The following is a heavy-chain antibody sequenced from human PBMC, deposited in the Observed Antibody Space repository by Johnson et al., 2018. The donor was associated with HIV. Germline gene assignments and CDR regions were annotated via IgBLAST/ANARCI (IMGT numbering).Heavy chain of an antibody. D-gene: IGHD6-13*01. CDR2: ISYDGSNK. CDR1: GFVFSSYA. J-gene: IGHJ3*02. CDR3: TTDPIAAAGPDAFDI. Sequence: QVQLVESGGGVVQPGRSLRLSCAASGFVFSSYAMHWVRQAPGKGLEWVALISYDGSNKNYADSVKGRFTISRDNSKNTLYLQMNSLRAEDTAVYYCTTDPIAAAGPDAFDIWGQGTMVTVSS. V-gene: IGHV3-30*14.